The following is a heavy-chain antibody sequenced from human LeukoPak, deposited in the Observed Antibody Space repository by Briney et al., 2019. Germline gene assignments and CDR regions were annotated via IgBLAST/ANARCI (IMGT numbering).Heavy chain of an antibody. D-gene: IGHD3-3*01. V-gene: IGHV2-5*01. J-gene: IGHJ4*02. CDR2: TYWNDHE. CDR3: VHRGLGDGEWLPGFDY. Sequence: SGPTLLRPTQTLTLTCTLSGSPLSTNGVVAGCIRQPPQNALEWLAPTYWNDHERSSPSLRSRLTITKDTSKNQVVLTMTNMDPVDTATYYCVHRGLGDGEWLPGFDYWGRGTLVTVSS. CDR1: GSPLSTNGVV.